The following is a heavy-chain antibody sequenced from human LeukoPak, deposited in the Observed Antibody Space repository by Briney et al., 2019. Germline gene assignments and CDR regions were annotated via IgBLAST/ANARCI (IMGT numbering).Heavy chain of an antibody. CDR1: AFTFSSYA. CDR2: ISGSGGST. CDR3: ACNCIAAAGTYYYMDV. Sequence: GGSLRLSCAASAFTFSSYAMCWVRQAPGKGLEWVSAISGSGGSTYYADSVKGRFTISRDNSKNTLYLQMNSLRAEDTAVYYCACNCIAAAGTYYYMDVWGKGTTVTVSS. V-gene: IGHV3-23*01. J-gene: IGHJ6*03. D-gene: IGHD6-13*01.